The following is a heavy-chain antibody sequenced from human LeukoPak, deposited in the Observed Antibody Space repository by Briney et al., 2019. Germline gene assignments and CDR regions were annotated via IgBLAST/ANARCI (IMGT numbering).Heavy chain of an antibody. D-gene: IGHD6-6*01. Sequence: SETLSLTCAVYGGSFSGYYWSWIRQPPGKGLEWIGEINHSGSTNYNPSLKSRVTVSVDTSKNQFSLKLSSVTAADTAVYYCARGMSIAARGPVNDYWGQGTLVTVSS. CDR1: GGSFSGYY. CDR3: ARGMSIAARGPVNDY. J-gene: IGHJ4*02. CDR2: INHSGST. V-gene: IGHV4-34*01.